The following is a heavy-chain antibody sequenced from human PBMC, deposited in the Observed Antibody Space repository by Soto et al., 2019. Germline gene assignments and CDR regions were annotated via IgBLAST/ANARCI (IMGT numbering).Heavy chain of an antibody. J-gene: IGHJ5*02. V-gene: IGHV4-30-2*01. CDR3: ARIPSP. CDR1: GGSISSGGYS. Sequence: SETLSLTCAGSGGSISSGGYSWSWIRQPPGKGLEWIGYIYHSGSTYYNSSLKSRVTISVDRSKNQFSLKLSSVTAADTAVYYCARIPSPWGQGTLVTVSS. D-gene: IGHD2-21*01. CDR2: IYHSGST.